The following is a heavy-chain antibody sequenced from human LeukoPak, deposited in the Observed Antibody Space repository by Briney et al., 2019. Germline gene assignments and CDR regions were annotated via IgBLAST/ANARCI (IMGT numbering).Heavy chain of an antibody. J-gene: IGHJ6*03. D-gene: IGHD5-18*01. V-gene: IGHV4-39*07. Sequence: SETLSLTCTVSGGSINSSSYYWGWIRQPPGEGLEWIGRMYTSESTNYNPSLKSRVTMSVDTSKNQFSLKLSSVTAVDTAVYYCARDSQIQLWTITDYYYYMDVWGKGTTVTVSS. CDR3: ARDSQIQLWTITDYYYYMDV. CDR1: GGSINSSSYY. CDR2: MYTSEST.